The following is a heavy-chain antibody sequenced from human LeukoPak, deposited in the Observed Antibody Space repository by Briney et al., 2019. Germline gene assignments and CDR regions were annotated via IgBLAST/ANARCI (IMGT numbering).Heavy chain of an antibody. Sequence: PGGSLRLSCAASGFTFGTNAMSWIRQAPGKGLEWVGFIRSKAYGETADYAASVKGRFTISRDDSKAIAYLQMNSLKTEDTAVYHCTRDRGAYNLYDYWGQGTLVTVSS. CDR1: GFTFGTNA. D-gene: IGHD1-1*01. CDR2: IRSKAYGETA. CDR3: TRDRGAYNLYDY. V-gene: IGHV3-49*03. J-gene: IGHJ4*02.